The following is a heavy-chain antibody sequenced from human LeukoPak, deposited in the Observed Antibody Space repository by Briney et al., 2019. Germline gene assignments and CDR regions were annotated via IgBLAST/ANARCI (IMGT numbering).Heavy chain of an antibody. CDR2: ISADGGRS. CDR1: GFTFTSYT. V-gene: IGHV3-23*01. CDR3: AKGSGYSGPPD. D-gene: IGHD5-12*01. Sequence: GGSLRLSCAASGFTFTSYTMSWVRQAPGKGLEWVSTISADGGRSDYADSVKGRFTISRDNSKNTVYVQMNSLRAEDTAVYYCAKGSGYSGPPDWRQGTLVTVSA. J-gene: IGHJ4*02.